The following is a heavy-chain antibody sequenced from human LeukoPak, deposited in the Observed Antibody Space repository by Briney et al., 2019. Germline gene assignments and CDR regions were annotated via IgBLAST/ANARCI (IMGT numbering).Heavy chain of an antibody. J-gene: IGHJ5*02. CDR1: GGSISSYY. CDR3: ARTVVAATYNWFDP. D-gene: IGHD2-15*01. CDR2: IYYSGST. V-gene: IGHV4-59*01. Sequence: SETLSLTCTVSGGSISSYYWSWIRQPPGKGLEWIGYIYYSGSTNYNPSLKSRVTISADTSKNQFSLKLSSVTAADTAVYYCARTVVAATYNWFDPWGQGTLVTVSS.